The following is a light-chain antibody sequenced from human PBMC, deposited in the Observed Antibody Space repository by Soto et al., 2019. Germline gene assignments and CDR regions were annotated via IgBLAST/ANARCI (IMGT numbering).Light chain of an antibody. J-gene: IGKJ5*01. CDR3: QQYNNWPPT. CDR2: GAS. V-gene: IGKV3-15*01. CDR1: QSVSTN. Sequence: EIVMTQSASTLSVSPGERATLSCRASQSVSTNLAWYQQKPGQAPRLLIYGASTRATGIPARFSDSGYETEFNLTISSLEPEDFAVYFCQQYNNWPPTFGQGTRLEIK.